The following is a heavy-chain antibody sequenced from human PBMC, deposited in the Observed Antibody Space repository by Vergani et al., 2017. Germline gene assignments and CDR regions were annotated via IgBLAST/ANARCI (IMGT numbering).Heavy chain of an antibody. J-gene: IGHJ1*01. CDR3: AQGRGPEYFQH. V-gene: IGHV1-46*01. Sequence: QVQLVQSGAAVMRPGASVKVSCKASGYIFSTYYIHWVRQAPGQGLEWMGTINPTGGATTYSQKFQGRVTMTRDSSATTVYMELSSLRSEDTAVYYCAQGRGPEYFQHWGQGTLVTVSS. CDR1: GYIFSTYY. CDR2: INPTGGAT.